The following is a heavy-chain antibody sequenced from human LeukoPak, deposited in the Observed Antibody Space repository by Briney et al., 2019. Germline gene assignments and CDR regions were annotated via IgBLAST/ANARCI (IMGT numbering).Heavy chain of an antibody. CDR2: ISDSGGST. CDR3: AKRGVVIRVILVGFYKQAYYFDS. Sequence: GGSLRLSCAVLGITLSNYGMSWVRQAPGKGLEWVAGISDSGGSTSYADSVKGRFTISRDNPKNTLFLQMNSLGVEDTAVYFCAKRGVVIRVILVGFYKQAYYFDSWGQGALVTVSS. D-gene: IGHD3-22*01. J-gene: IGHJ4*02. CDR1: GITLSNYG. V-gene: IGHV3-23*01.